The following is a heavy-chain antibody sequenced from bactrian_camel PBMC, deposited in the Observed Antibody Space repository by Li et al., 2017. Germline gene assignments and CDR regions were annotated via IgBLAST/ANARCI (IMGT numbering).Heavy chain of an antibody. Sequence: DVQLVESGGGSVQPGGSLRLSCGASGHTYSSNCVGRFRQAPGKERERVAHIYTGDGSTVYDESVEGRFTISRDNAKNQMYLEMNSLKPVDTAMYYCAAEKDIIKRHADPEAYKYWGQGTQVTVS. CDR2: IYTGDGST. D-gene: IGHD1*01. CDR3: AAEKDIIKRHADPEAYKY. J-gene: IGHJ4*01. CDR1: GHTYSSNC. V-gene: IGHV3S40*01.